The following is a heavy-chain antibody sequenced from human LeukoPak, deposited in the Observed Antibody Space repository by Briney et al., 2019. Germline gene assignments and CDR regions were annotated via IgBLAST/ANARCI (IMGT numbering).Heavy chain of an antibody. D-gene: IGHD1-26*01. CDR3: AKGELPRH. V-gene: IGHV3-9*01. CDR1: GFTFDDYA. Sequence: GGSLRLSCAASGFTFDDYAMHWVRQAPGKGLEWVSGISWNSGSIGYADSVKGRFTISRDNAKNSLYLQMNSLRAEDTAVYYCAKGELPRHWGQGTLVTVSS. CDR2: ISWNSGSI. J-gene: IGHJ4*02.